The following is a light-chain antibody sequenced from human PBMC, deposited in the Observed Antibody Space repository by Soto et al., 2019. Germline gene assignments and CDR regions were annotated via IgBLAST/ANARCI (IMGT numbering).Light chain of an antibody. CDR1: QGVSNTY. V-gene: IGKV3-20*01. CDR2: AAS. CDR3: QQYGSSRWT. J-gene: IGKJ1*01. Sequence: EIVLTQSPDTLSLFPGERATLSCRASQGVSNTYLAWYQQKPGQAPRPLISAASTRAPGTPDRFSGSGSGTDFTLTISRLEPEDFAIYYCQQYGSSRWTFGQGTKVDIK.